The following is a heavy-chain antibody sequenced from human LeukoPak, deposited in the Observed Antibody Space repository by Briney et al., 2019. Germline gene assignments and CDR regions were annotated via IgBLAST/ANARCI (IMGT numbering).Heavy chain of an antibody. V-gene: IGHV3-30*02. J-gene: IGHJ4*02. D-gene: IGHD3-10*01. CDR1: GFSFSTYD. CDR3: VAYYYGSGSRFDY. Sequence: GGSLRLSCAASGFSFSTYDMHWVRQAPGKGLEWVAFIRYDGSNKYYADSVKGRFTISRDNSKNTLYLQMNSLRAEDTAVYYCVAYYYGSGSRFDYWGQGTLVTVSS. CDR2: IRYDGSNK.